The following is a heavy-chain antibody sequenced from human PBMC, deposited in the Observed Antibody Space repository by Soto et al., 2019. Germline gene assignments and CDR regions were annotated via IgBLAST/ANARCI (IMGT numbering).Heavy chain of an antibody. J-gene: IGHJ4*02. Sequence: PGGSLRLSCAASGFTFSSYGMHWVRQAPGKGLEWVAVIWYDGSNKYYADSVKGRFTISRDNSKNTLYLQMNSLRAEDTAVYYCARGYCSGGSCYALFYWGQGTLVTVSS. V-gene: IGHV3-33*01. CDR1: GFTFSSYG. CDR3: ARGYCSGGSCYALFY. D-gene: IGHD2-15*01. CDR2: IWYDGSNK.